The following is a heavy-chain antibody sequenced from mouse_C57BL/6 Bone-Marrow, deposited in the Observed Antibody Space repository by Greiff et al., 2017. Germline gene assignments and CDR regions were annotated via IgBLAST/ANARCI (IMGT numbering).Heavy chain of an antibody. D-gene: IGHD1-1*01. V-gene: IGHV5-17*01. Sequence: EVMLVESGGGLVKPGGSLKLSCAASGFTFSDYGMHWVRQAPEQGLEWVAYISSGTSTIYYADTVKGRFPISRDNAKNTLFLQMTSLRSEDTAMYYCARNLLLLSYVPFCYAMDYWGQGTSVTVSS. CDR1: GFTFSDYG. CDR3: ARNLLLLSYVPFCYAMDY. J-gene: IGHJ4*01. CDR2: ISSGTSTI.